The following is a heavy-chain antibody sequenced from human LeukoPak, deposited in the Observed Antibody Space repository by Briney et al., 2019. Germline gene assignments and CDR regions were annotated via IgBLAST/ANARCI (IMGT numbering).Heavy chain of an antibody. Sequence: GEPLQISCKGSGFRFTSYWIGGVRPMPGKGLEWMGIIYPGDSDTRYSPSFQGQVTLSVDASISTAYLQLSGLRASDTAIYYCVRFGLTSSLDHWGQGTLVTVSS. CDR2: IYPGDSDT. CDR1: GFRFTSYW. V-gene: IGHV5-51*01. D-gene: IGHD6-13*01. J-gene: IGHJ5*02. CDR3: VRFGLTSSLDH.